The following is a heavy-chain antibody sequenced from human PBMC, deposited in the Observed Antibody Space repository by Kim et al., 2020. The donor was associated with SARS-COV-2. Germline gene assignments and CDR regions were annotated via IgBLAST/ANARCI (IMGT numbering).Heavy chain of an antibody. CDR2: INPSGGST. CDR3: ARSYGGYSYGPPEYYFDY. D-gene: IGHD5-18*01. Sequence: ASVKVSCKVSGYTFTSYYMHWVRQAPGQGLEWMGIINPSGGSTSYAQKFQGRVTMTRDTSTSTVYMELSSLRSEDTAVYYCARSYGGYSYGPPEYYFDYWGQGTLVTVSS. J-gene: IGHJ4*02. V-gene: IGHV1-46*01. CDR1: GYTFTSYY.